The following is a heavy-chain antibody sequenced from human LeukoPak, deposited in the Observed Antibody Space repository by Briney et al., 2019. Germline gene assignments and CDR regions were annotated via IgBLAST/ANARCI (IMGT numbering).Heavy chain of an antibody. CDR3: ARWKRDGYNYDGYYYYYMDV. J-gene: IGHJ6*03. D-gene: IGHD5-24*01. Sequence: GGPLRLSCAASGFTFSSYSMNWVRQAPGKGLEWVSSISSSSSYIYYADSVKGRFTISRDNAKNSLYLQMNSLRAEDTAVYYCARWKRDGYNYDGYYYYYMDVWGKGTTVTVSS. CDR2: ISSSSSYI. CDR1: GFTFSSYS. V-gene: IGHV3-21*01.